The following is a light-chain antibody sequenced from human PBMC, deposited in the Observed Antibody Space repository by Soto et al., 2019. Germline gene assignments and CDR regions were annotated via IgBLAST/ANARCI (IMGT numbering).Light chain of an antibody. J-gene: IGLJ2*01. CDR3: VLYMGSGTVV. Sequence: QTVVTQEPSFSVSPGGTVTLTCGLSSGSVSTSYYPNWYQQTPGQAPRTLIYSTNTRSSGVPDRFSGSILGNKAALTITGAQADDESDYYCVLYMGSGTVVFGGGTKLTVL. V-gene: IGLV8-61*01. CDR2: STN. CDR1: SGSVSTSYY.